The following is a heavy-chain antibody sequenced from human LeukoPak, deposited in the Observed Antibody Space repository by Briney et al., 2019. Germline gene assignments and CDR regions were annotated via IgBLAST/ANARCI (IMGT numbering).Heavy chain of an antibody. CDR1: GGSISSHY. D-gene: IGHD6-13*01. CDR2: IYYSGST. CDR3: ARGKSIAAGIYTLDY. V-gene: IGHV4-59*11. J-gene: IGHJ4*02. Sequence: SETLSLTCTVSGGSISSHYWSWIRQPPAKGLEWIGYIYYSGSTNYNPSLKSRVTISVDTSKNQFSLKLSSVTAADTAVYYCARGKSIAAGIYTLDYWGQGTLVTVSS.